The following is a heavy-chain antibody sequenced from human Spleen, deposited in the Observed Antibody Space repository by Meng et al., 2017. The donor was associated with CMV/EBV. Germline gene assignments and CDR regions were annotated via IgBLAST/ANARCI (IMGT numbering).Heavy chain of an antibody. J-gene: IGHJ1*01. Sequence: LRLSCAASGFNFNAYDMHWVRQAPGKGLEWVAVTSYDGTNNYYADSVKGRFTISRDNSKNSLYLQMNSLRTEDTAVYYCARDDGYFQHWGPGTLVTVSS. CDR1: GFNFNAYD. V-gene: IGHV3-30*04. CDR3: ARDDGYFQH. CDR2: TSYDGTNN.